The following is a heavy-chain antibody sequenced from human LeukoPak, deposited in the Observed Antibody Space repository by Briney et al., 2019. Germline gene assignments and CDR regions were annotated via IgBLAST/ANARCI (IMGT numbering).Heavy chain of an antibody. CDR2: INPNSGGT. Sequence: ASVKVSCKASGGTFSSYAISWVRQAPGQGLEWMGWINPNSGGTNYAQKFQGRVTMTRDTSISTAYMELSRLRSDDTAVYYCARVVDAFDIWGQGTMVTVSS. D-gene: IGHD2-15*01. CDR1: GGTFSSYA. J-gene: IGHJ3*02. CDR3: ARVVDAFDI. V-gene: IGHV1-2*02.